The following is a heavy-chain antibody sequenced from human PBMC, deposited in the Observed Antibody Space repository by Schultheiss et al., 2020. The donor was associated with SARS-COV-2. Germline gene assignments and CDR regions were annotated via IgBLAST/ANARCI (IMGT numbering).Heavy chain of an antibody. CDR3: AAGEDYYDSSGYYPPYYFDY. J-gene: IGHJ4*02. D-gene: IGHD3-22*01. Sequence: GGSLRLSCAASGFTFSSYAMHWVRQAPGKGLEWVGRIKSKTDGGTTDYAAPVKGRFTISRDDSKNTLYLQMNSLRAEDTAVYYCAAGEDYYDSSGYYPPYYFDYWGQGTLVTVSS. CDR2: IKSKTDGGTT. CDR1: GFTFSSYA. V-gene: IGHV3-15*01.